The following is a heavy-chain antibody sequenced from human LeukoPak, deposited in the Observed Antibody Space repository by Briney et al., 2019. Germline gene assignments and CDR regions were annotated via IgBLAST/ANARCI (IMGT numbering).Heavy chain of an antibody. CDR1: GGSVSSGRYY. J-gene: IGHJ3*02. V-gene: IGHV4-61*01. D-gene: IGHD3-22*01. Sequence: SETLSLTCIVSGGSVSSGRYYWSWIRQPPGKGLEWIGYIYYSGSTSYNPSLKSRVTISIHTSKNQFSLKLSSVTAADTAVYYCAREDYDSSGYYFVDIWGQGTMVTVSS. CDR2: IYYSGST. CDR3: AREDYDSSGYYFVDI.